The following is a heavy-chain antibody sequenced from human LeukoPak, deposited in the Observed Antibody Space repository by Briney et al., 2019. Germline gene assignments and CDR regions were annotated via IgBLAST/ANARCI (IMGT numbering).Heavy chain of an antibody. CDR1: GYTFTGYY. D-gene: IGHD2-2*02. Sequence: ASVKVSCKASGYTFTGYYMHWVRQAPGQGLEWMGWINPNSGGTNYAQKFQGRVTMTRDTSISTAYMELSRLRSDDTAVYYCAGSATAIPSFDYWGQGTLVTVSS. CDR3: AGSATAIPSFDY. CDR2: INPNSGGT. J-gene: IGHJ4*02. V-gene: IGHV1-2*02.